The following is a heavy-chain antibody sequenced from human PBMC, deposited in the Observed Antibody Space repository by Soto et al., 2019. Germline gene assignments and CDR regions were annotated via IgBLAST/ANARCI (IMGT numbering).Heavy chain of an antibody. J-gene: IGHJ5*02. CDR3: VRDKGSYQETWFDP. Sequence: QVQLQESGPGQVKSSETLSLTCTVSGGSMTSYYWSWIRKSAGKGLEWIGRIYISGLTNYNPSLAARRTMAVHTSKNQFSLRLSSVSAADTAVYYCVRDKGSYQETWFDPWGQGILVSVSS. D-gene: IGHD3-16*02. CDR1: GGSMTSYY. V-gene: IGHV4-4*07. CDR2: IYISGLT.